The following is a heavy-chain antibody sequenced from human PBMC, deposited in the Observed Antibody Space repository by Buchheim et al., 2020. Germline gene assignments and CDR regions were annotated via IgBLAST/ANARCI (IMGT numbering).Heavy chain of an antibody. CDR2: LSANGGEA. D-gene: IGHD3-3*01. Sequence: EVQLLESGGGLVQAGGSLRLSCAAPGFVFSTYSMNWVRQAPGKGPEWVSILSANGGEAHYADSVKGRFTLSRDHSKTPLDLQLNSLRADDTAVYYCARGASTITRHFDNWGQGTL. J-gene: IGHJ4*01. CDR1: GFVFSTYS. V-gene: IGHV3-23*01. CDR3: ARGASTITRHFDN.